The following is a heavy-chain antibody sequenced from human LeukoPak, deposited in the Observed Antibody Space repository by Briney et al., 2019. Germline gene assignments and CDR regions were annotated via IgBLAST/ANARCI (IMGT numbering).Heavy chain of an antibody. CDR1: GGSIRSYY. CDR3: ARDVGAGIAAAFDY. Sequence: PSETLSLTCTVSGGSIRSYYWSWIRQPAGKGLEWIGRIYHSGSTNDNPSLKSRVTMSVDTSKNQFSLRLTSVTAADTAVYYCARDVGAGIAAAFDYWGQGTLVTVSS. D-gene: IGHD6-13*01. CDR2: IYHSGST. J-gene: IGHJ4*02. V-gene: IGHV4-4*07.